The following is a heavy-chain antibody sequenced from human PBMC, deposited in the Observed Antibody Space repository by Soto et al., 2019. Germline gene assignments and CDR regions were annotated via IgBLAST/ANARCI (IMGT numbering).Heavy chain of an antibody. CDR3: GSSATPDAY. V-gene: IGHV3-48*01. D-gene: IGHD3-22*01. CDR1: GFIFNSYS. CDR2: INSGSTSV. J-gene: IGHJ4*02. Sequence: EVQLVESGGGLVRPGGSLSLSCVASGFIFNSYSMNWVRQAPGKGLEWISYINSGSTSVFYADSVKGRFTISRDNAKNSLYLQMNSLRAEDTAVYYSGSSATPDAYWGQGTLVTVSS.